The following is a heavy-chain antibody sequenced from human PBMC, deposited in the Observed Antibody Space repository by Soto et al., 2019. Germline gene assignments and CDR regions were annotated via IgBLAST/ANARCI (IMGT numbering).Heavy chain of an antibody. J-gene: IGHJ4*02. CDR1: GFTVSSNY. CDR3: ARDSVGATSYFDY. V-gene: IGHV3-53*01. D-gene: IGHD1-26*01. Sequence: GGSLRLSWAASGFTVSSNYMSWVRQAPGKGLEWVSVIYSGGSTYYADSVKGRFTISRDNSKNTLYLQMNSLRAEDTAVYYCARDSVGATSYFDYWGQGTLVTVSS. CDR2: IYSGGST.